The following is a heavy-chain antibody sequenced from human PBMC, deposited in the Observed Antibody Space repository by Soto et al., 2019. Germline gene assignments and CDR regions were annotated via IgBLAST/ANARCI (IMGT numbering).Heavy chain of an antibody. CDR2: ISYDGSNK. J-gene: IGHJ4*02. Sequence: QVQLVESGGGVVQPGRSLRLSCAASGFTFSSYAMHWVRQAPGKGLEWVAVISYDGSNKYYADSVKGRFTISRDNSKNTLYLQMNRLRAEDTAVYYCARDTPYYYDSSGYHDYWGQGTLVTVSS. V-gene: IGHV3-30-3*01. D-gene: IGHD3-22*01. CDR3: ARDTPYYYDSSGYHDY. CDR1: GFTFSSYA.